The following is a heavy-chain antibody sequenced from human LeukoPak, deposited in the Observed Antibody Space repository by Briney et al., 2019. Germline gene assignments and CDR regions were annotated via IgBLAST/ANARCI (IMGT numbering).Heavy chain of an antibody. Sequence: PGRSLRLSCAASGFTFSSYGMHWVRQSPGKGLEWVAVISYAVSNKYYADSVKGRFTISRDNSKNTLSLQMSSLRAEDTALYYCAKEGWTSSWILSFDYWGQGTLVTVSS. CDR3: AKEGWTSSWILSFDY. CDR1: GFTFSSYG. J-gene: IGHJ4*02. V-gene: IGHV3-30*18. CDR2: ISYAVSNK. D-gene: IGHD5-18*01.